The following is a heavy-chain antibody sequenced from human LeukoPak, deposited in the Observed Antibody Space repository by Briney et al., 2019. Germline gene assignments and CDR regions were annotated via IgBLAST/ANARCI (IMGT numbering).Heavy chain of an antibody. CDR3: ARVPGPLYYDILTGNWFDP. D-gene: IGHD3-9*01. CDR1: GYTFTSYY. J-gene: IGHJ5*02. CDR2: INPSGGST. V-gene: IGHV1-46*01. Sequence: ASVKVSCKASGYTFTSYYMHWVRQAPGQGLEWMGIINPSGGSTSYAQKPQGRVTMTTDTSTSTAYMELRSLRSDDTAVYYCARVPGPLYYDILTGNWFDPWGQGTLVTVSS.